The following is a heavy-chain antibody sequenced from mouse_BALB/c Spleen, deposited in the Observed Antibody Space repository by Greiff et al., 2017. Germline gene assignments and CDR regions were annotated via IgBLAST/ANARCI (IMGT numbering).Heavy chain of an antibody. V-gene: IGHV1S29*02. CDR3: ARRDYDQAWFAY. J-gene: IGHJ3*01. Sequence: EVKLVESGPELVKPGASVKISCKASGYTFTDYNMHWVKQSHGKSLEWIGYIYPYNGGTGYNQKFKSKATLTVDNSSSTAYMELRSLTSEDSAVYYCARRDYDQAWFAYWGQGTLVTVSA. D-gene: IGHD1-1*01. CDR2: IYPYNGGT. CDR1: GYTFTDYN.